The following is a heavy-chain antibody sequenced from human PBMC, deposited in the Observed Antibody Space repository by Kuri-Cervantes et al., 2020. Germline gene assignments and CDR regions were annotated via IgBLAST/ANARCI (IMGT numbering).Heavy chain of an antibody. CDR3: ARGPTTYYFDY. CDR1: GFTFSSYA. J-gene: IGHJ4*02. CDR2: IIPIFGTA. V-gene: IGHV1-69*01. Sequence: GGSLRLSCAASGFTFSSYAISWVRQAPGQGLEWMGGIIPIFGTANYAQKFQGRVTITADESTSTAYMELSSLRSEDTAVYYCARGPTTYYFDYWGQGTLVTVSS. D-gene: IGHD4-17*01.